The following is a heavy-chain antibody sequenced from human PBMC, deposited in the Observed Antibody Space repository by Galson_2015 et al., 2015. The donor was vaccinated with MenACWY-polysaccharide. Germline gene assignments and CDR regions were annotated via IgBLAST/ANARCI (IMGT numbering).Heavy chain of an antibody. Sequence: SLRLSCAASGFTPTTYAMSWVRQAPGKGLEWVSGISGSGRSIYYADSVKGRVTISRDYAKNTLYLQMSGLRVEDTAVYYCAKDQSVGSKAAPFDYWGQGTLVTVSS. CDR2: ISGSGRSI. CDR1: GFTPTTYA. CDR3: AKDQSVGSKAAPFDY. J-gene: IGHJ4*02. D-gene: IGHD2-2*01. V-gene: IGHV3-23*01.